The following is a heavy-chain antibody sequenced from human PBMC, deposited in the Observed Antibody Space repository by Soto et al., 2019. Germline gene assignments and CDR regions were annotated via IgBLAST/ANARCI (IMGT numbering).Heavy chain of an antibody. CDR3: ARGSGDADDAFDI. V-gene: IGHV4-30-2*01. Sequence: PSETLSLAGAVSGGCISSGGCSWIWILQPPGKGLELIGYIYHIGSPYYNPSLKSRVTISVDRSKHQFSLNLSSVTAPATAVYYCARGSGDADDAFDICGQGTIVTFSS. J-gene: IGHJ3*02. CDR2: IYHIGSP. CDR1: GGCISSGGCS. D-gene: IGHD1-26*01.